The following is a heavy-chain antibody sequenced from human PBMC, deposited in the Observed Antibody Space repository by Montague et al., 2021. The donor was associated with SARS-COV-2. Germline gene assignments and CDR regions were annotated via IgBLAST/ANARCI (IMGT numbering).Heavy chain of an antibody. CDR3: ARGAFSNGLDK. CDR2: VNPDGTRT. CDR1: GFTFRNYW. V-gene: IGHV3-74*01. Sequence: SLRLSCAASGFTFRNYWMEWVRQGPGKGLVWVSNVNPDGTRTNYADSAKGRVTISRDNAKNTLYLQIDSLTADDTAVYHCARGAFSNGLDKWGQGTLVTVSS. D-gene: IGHD6-19*01. J-gene: IGHJ4*02.